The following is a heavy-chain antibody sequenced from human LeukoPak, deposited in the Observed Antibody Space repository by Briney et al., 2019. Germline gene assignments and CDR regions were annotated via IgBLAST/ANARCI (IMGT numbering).Heavy chain of an antibody. CDR1: GDSVSSNSAA. J-gene: IGHJ4*02. V-gene: IGHV6-1*01. CDR2: TYYRSKWYN. Sequence: SQTLSLTCAISGDSVSSNSAAWNWIRQSPSRGLEWLGRTYYRSKWYNDYAVSVKSRITINPDTSKNQFSLQLNSVTPEDTAVYYCAREGTDLLWFGELLYYFDYWGQGTLVTVSP. D-gene: IGHD3-10*01. CDR3: AREGTDLLWFGELLYYFDY.